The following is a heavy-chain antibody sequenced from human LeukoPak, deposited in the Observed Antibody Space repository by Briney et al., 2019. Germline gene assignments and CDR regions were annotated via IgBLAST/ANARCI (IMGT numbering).Heavy chain of an antibody. D-gene: IGHD1-26*01. J-gene: IGHJ6*02. CDR1: GGSFSGYY. CDR3: ARGPVRSYYYYYYYGMDV. Sequence: PSETLSLTCAVYGGSFSGYYWSWIRQPPGKGLEWIGEINHSGSTNYNPSLKSRVTISVDTSKNQFSLKLSSVTAADTAVYYCARGPVRSYYYYYYYGMDVWGQGTTVTVSS. CDR2: INHSGST. V-gene: IGHV4-34*01.